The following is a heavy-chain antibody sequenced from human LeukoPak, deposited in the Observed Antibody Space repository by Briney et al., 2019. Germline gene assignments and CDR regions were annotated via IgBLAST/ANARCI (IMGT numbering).Heavy chain of an antibody. V-gene: IGHV1-69*13. Sequence: SVKVSFKSSAGTFSSYTISWVRQAPGQGLEWMGRIFPIFATANYAQKFQGRVTITADESTSTAYMELSSLRSEDTSVYYCARESGSYEAYFDYWGQGTLVTVSS. D-gene: IGHD1-26*01. CDR3: ARESGSYEAYFDY. CDR2: IFPIFATA. J-gene: IGHJ4*02. CDR1: AGTFSSYT.